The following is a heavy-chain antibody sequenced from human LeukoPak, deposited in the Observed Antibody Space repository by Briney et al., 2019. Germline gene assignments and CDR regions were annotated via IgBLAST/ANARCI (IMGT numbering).Heavy chain of an antibody. D-gene: IGHD2-2*01. V-gene: IGHV4-31*03. CDR3: ARRKVVVVPAAILDWFDP. CDR1: GGSISSGGYY. CDR2: IYYSGST. J-gene: IGHJ5*02. Sequence: SETLSLTCTVSGGSISSGGYYWSWIRQHPGKGLEWIGYIYYSGSTYYNPSPKSRVTISVDTSKNQFSLKLSSVTAADTAVYYCARRKVVVVPAAILDWFDPWGQGTLVTVSS.